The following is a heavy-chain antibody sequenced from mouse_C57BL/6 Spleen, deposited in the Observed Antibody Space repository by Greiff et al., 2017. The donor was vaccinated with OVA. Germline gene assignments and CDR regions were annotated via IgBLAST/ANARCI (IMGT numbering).Heavy chain of an antibody. Sequence: QVQLQQPGAELVKPGASVKMSCKASGYTFTSYWITWVKQRPGQGLEWIGDIYPGSGSTNYNEKFKSKATLTVDTSYSTAYMQLSSLTSEDSAVYYCARSGDYDEDYFDYWGQGTTLTVSS. J-gene: IGHJ2*01. CDR3: ARSGDYDEDYFDY. CDR1: GYTFTSYW. CDR2: IYPGSGST. D-gene: IGHD2-4*01. V-gene: IGHV1-55*01.